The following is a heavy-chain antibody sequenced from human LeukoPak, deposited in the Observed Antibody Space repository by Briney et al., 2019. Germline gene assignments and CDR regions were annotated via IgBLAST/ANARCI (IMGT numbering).Heavy chain of an antibody. V-gene: IGHV3-23*01. CDR1: GFPFETNA. CDR2: IGNTET. Sequence: PGGSLRLSCATSGFPFETNAMSWVRQAPGKGLEWVATIGNTETFYADSVTGRFTISRDNSKNTDNLQMNRLRVEDTAIYYCAKDWIQFKRVFDCFDSWGQGTLVTVSS. CDR3: AKDWIQFKRVFDCFDS. D-gene: IGHD5-18*01. J-gene: IGHJ4*02.